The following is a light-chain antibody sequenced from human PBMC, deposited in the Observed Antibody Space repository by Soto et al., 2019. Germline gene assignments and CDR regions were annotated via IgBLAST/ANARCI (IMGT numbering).Light chain of an antibody. CDR1: QSFRGL. J-gene: IGKJ5*01. CDR2: DAY. CDR3: QQRHMWPIT. V-gene: IGKV3-11*01. Sequence: EVVLTQSPVTLSFSPGERATLSCRASQSFRGLLAWYQQKPGQAPRLLIYDAYNRATGIQPRFSGSGSGTDFTLTIRSLEPEDSAVYYCQQRHMWPITVGQGTRLEIK.